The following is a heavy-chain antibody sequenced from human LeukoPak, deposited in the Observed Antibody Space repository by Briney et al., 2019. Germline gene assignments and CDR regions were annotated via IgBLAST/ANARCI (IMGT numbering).Heavy chain of an antibody. J-gene: IGHJ6*02. CDR3: ARVNYYYYGMDV. CDR1: GYTFTSYD. Sequence: ASVKVSCKASGYTFTSYDINWVRQATGQGLEWMGWMNPNSGNTGYAQKFQGRVTMTRNTSMSTAYMELSSLRSEDTAVYYCARVNYYYYGMDVWGQGTTVTVSS. V-gene: IGHV1-8*01. CDR2: MNPNSGNT. D-gene: IGHD3-22*01.